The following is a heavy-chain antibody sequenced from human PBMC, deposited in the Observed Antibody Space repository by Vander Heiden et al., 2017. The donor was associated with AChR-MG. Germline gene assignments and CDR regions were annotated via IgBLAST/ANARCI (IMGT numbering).Heavy chain of an antibody. CDR2: MSSSSSYI. Sequence: EVQLVESGGGLVTPGGSLRLSCAASGFTFSSYRMNWVRQAPGKGLEWVSSMSSSSSYIYYADSVKGRFTISRDNAKNSLYLQMNSLRAEDTAVYYCASDILTGYYAFDIWGQGTMVTVSS. V-gene: IGHV3-21*01. CDR1: GFTFSSYR. J-gene: IGHJ3*02. D-gene: IGHD3-9*01. CDR3: ASDILTGYYAFDI.